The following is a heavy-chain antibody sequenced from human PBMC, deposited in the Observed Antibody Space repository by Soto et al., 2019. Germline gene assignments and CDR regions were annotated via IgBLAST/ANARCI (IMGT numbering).Heavy chain of an antibody. CDR1: GGSFSNCG. CDR2: IIPIYGTT. V-gene: IGHV1-69*01. J-gene: IGHJ6*02. CDR3: ARASGFSSTWEDYYFYGMDV. Sequence: QVQLVQSGAEVKKPGSSVKVSCKASGGSFSNCGFSWVRQAPGQGLEWMGGIIPIYGTTNSAQKFQGRVTITADESTRTAYMELNSLTSKDTAVYYCARASGFSSTWEDYYFYGMDVWGQGTTVTVSS. D-gene: IGHD6-13*01.